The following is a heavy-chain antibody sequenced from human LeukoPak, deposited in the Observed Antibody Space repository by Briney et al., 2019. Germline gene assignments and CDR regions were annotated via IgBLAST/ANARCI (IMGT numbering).Heavy chain of an antibody. V-gene: IGHV4-39*07. Sequence: SETLSLTCTVSGGSISSSNYYWGWIRQPPGKGLEWIGSIYYSGNTYYNPSLKSRVTISVDTSKNQFSLKLSSVTAADTAVYYCARGLGYSSGWWKFDPWGQGTLVTVSS. CDR2: IYYSGNT. D-gene: IGHD6-19*01. CDR3: ARGLGYSSGWWKFDP. J-gene: IGHJ5*02. CDR1: GGSISSSNYY.